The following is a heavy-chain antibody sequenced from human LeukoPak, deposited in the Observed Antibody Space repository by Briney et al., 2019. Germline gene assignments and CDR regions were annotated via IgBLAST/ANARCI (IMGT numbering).Heavy chain of an antibody. V-gene: IGHV4-34*01. D-gene: IGHD4-17*01. CDR1: GGSFSGYY. Sequence: SETLSLTCAVYGGSFSGYYWSWIRQPPGKGLEWIGEINHSGSTNYNPSLKSRVTISVVTSKNQFSLKLSSATAADTAVYYCARGRKDYGDYAIDYWGQGTLVTVSS. J-gene: IGHJ4*02. CDR3: ARGRKDYGDYAIDY. CDR2: INHSGST.